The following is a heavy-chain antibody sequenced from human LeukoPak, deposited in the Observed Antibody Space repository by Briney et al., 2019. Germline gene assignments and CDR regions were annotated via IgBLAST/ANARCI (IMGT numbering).Heavy chain of an antibody. CDR3: ARGRRDGYNFGY. CDR1: GFTFSNYG. CDR2: ISSSSSYI. V-gene: IGHV3-21*01. Sequence: PGGSLRLSCAASGFTFSNYGMSWVRQAPGKGLEWVSSISSSSSYIYYADSVKGRFTISRDNAKNSLYLQMNSLRAEDTAVYYCARGRRDGYNFGYWGQGTLVTVSS. J-gene: IGHJ4*02. D-gene: IGHD5-24*01.